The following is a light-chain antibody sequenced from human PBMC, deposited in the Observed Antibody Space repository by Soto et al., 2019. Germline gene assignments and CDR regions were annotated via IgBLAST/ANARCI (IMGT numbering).Light chain of an antibody. V-gene: IGKV3-15*01. CDR1: QSVASN. CDR2: GAS. J-gene: IGKJ2*01. CDR3: QQYHNWPPQYT. Sequence: EIVMTQSPASLSVSPGDGATLSCRASQSVASNVAWYQQKPGQGPRLLIHGASTRAAGLPARFSGSGSATDFTLTISSLQSEDFAVYYCQQYHNWPPQYTFGQGTKLQIK.